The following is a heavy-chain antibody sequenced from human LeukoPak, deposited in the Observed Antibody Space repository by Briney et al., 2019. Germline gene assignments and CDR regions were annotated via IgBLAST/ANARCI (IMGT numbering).Heavy chain of an antibody. V-gene: IGHV3-21*01. CDR1: GFTFSSYS. D-gene: IGHD4-23*01. Sequence: GGSLRLSCAASGFTFSSYSMNWVRQAPGKGLEWVSSISSSSSYIYYADSVKGRFAISRDNAKNSLYLQMNSLRAEDTAVYYCARCYGGNSDDAFDIWGQGTMVTVSS. CDR3: ARCYGGNSDDAFDI. J-gene: IGHJ3*02. CDR2: ISSSSSYI.